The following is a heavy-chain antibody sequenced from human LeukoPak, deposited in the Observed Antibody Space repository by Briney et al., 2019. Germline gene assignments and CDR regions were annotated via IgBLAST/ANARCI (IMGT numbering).Heavy chain of an antibody. D-gene: IGHD5-18*01. V-gene: IGHV3-23*01. CDR3: AKGTAYSYGRGPRGGAIDY. Sequence: QAGGSLRLSCAASGFTFSSYAMSWVRQAPGKGLEWVSAISGSGGSTYYADSVKGRFTISRDNSKNTLYLQMNSLRAEDTAVYYCAKGTAYSYGRGPRGGAIDYWGQGTLVTVSS. CDR2: ISGSGGST. CDR1: GFTFSSYA. J-gene: IGHJ4*02.